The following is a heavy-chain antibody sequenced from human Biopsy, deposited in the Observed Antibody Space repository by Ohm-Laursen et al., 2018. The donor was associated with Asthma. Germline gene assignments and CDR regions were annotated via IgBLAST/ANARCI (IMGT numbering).Heavy chain of an antibody. D-gene: IGHD1-26*01. Sequence: SLRLSCTASGFSFSNYGMHWVRQAPGKGLDWVAVISFDGTNRNYTDSVKGRFTISRGNSRNTLHLEMNSLRAEDTAVYFCAKEVFPGWELRRGPDSWGQGALVTVSS. V-gene: IGHV3-30*18. CDR1: GFSFSNYG. J-gene: IGHJ4*02. CDR3: AKEVFPGWELRRGPDS. CDR2: ISFDGTNR.